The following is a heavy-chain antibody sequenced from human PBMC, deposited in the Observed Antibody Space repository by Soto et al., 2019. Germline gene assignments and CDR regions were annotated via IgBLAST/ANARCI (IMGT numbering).Heavy chain of an antibody. D-gene: IGHD3-22*01. Sequence: EVQLVESGGGLVQPGGSLRLSCAASGFTFSSYEMNWVRQAPGKGLEWVSYISSSGSTIYYADSVKGRFTISRDNAKNSLYLQRNSLRAEDTAVYYCARVERYYYDSSGYPDGAFDIWGQGTMVTVSS. V-gene: IGHV3-48*03. CDR1: GFTFSSYE. J-gene: IGHJ3*02. CDR3: ARVERYYYDSSGYPDGAFDI. CDR2: ISSSGSTI.